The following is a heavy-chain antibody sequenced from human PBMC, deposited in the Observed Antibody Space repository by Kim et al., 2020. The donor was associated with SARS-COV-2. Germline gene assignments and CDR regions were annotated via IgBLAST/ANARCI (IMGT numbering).Heavy chain of an antibody. D-gene: IGHD2-2*01. V-gene: IGHV3-23*01. CDR2: ISGSGGST. J-gene: IGHJ4*02. CDR3: AKMADTSWTNFDF. Sequence: GSLRLSCAASGFTFSTYAMSWVRQAPGRGLEWVSAISGSGGSTHYPDSVKGRFTISRDNSKNTLYLQMNIVRVEDTAVYYCAKMADTSWTNFDFWGQGTLVTVSS. CDR1: GFTFSTYA.